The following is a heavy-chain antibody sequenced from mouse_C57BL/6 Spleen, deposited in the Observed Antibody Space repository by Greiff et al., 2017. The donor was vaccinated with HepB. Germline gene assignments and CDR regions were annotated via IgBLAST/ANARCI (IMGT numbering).Heavy chain of an antibody. CDR2: ISSGGSYT. CDR1: GFTFSSYG. D-gene: IGHD1-1*01. V-gene: IGHV5-6*01. CDR3: ARHSHYYGSSPYYFDY. J-gene: IGHJ2*01. Sequence: EVKLVESGGDLVKPGGSLKLSCAASGFTFSSYGMSWVRQTPDKRLEWVATISSGGSYTYYPDSVKGRFTISRDNAKNTLYLQMSSLKSEDTAMYYCARHSHYYGSSPYYFDYWGQGTTLTVSS.